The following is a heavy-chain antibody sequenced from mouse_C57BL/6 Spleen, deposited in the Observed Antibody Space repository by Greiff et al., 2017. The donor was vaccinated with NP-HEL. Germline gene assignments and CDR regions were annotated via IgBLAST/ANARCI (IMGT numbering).Heavy chain of an antibody. V-gene: IGHV2-2*01. CDR3: DRNEDGYTLGGY. CDR2: IWSGGST. J-gene: IGHJ2*01. CDR1: GFSLTSYG. Sequence: QVQLKESGPGLVQPSQSLSITCTVSGFSLTSYGVHWVRQSPGKGLEWLGVIWSGGSTDYNAAFIARLSISKDNSKSQVFFKMNSLQADDTAIYYCDRNEDGYTLGGYWGQGTTLTVSS. D-gene: IGHD2-3*01.